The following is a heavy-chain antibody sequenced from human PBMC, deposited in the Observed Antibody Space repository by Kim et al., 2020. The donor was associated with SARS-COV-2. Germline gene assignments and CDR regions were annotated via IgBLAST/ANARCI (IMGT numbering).Heavy chain of an antibody. CDR1: GYTLTELS. CDR3: ATVYYDSSGYYYGWFDP. D-gene: IGHD3-22*01. CDR2: FDPEDGET. J-gene: IGHJ5*02. Sequence: ASVKVSCKVSGYTLTELSMHWVRQAPGKGLEWMGGFDPEDGETIYAQKFQGRVTMTEDTSTDTAYMELSSLRSEDTAVYYCATVYYDSSGYYYGWFDPWGQGTLVTVSS. V-gene: IGHV1-24*01.